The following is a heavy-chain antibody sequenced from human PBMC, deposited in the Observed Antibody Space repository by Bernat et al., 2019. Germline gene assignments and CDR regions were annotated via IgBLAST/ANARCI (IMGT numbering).Heavy chain of an antibody. V-gene: IGHV3-33*01. CDR2: IWYDGSNK. Sequence: QVQLVESGGGVVQPGRSLRLSCAASGITFSSYGMHWVRQAPGKGLEWVAVIWYDGSNKYYADSVKGRFTISRDNSKNTLYLQMNSLRAEDTAVYDCARGTWYSSSWYPSSWGQGTLVTVSS. D-gene: IGHD6-13*01. J-gene: IGHJ5*02. CDR1: GITFSSYG. CDR3: ARGTWYSSSWYPSS.